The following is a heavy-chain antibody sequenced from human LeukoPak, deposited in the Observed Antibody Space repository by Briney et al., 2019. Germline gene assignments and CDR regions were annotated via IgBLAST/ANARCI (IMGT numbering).Heavy chain of an antibody. CDR3: ATDLGDSSGYWIY. CDR1: GYTLTELS. V-gene: IGHV1-24*01. D-gene: IGHD3-22*01. Sequence: ASVKVSCKVSGYTLTELSMHWVRQAPGKGLEWMGGFDPEDGETIYAQKFQGRVTMTEDTSTDTAYMELGSLRSEDTAVYYCATDLGDSSGYWIYWGQGTLVTVSS. CDR2: FDPEDGET. J-gene: IGHJ4*02.